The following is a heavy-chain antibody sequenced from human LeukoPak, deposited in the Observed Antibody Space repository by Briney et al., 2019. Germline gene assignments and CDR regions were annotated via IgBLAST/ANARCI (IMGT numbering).Heavy chain of an antibody. J-gene: IGHJ4*02. CDR1: GFTFSSYA. CDR3: ARDPSHFLSYIDY. V-gene: IGHV3-30-3*01. Sequence: GGSLRLSCAASGFTFSSYAMHWVRQAPGKGLEWVAVISYDGSNKYYADSVKGRFTISRDNSKNTLYLQMNSLRAEDTAVYYCARDPSHFLSYIDYWGQGTLVTVSS. CDR2: ISYDGSNK.